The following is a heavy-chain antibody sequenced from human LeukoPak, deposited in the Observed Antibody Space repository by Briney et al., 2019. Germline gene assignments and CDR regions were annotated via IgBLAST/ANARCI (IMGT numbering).Heavy chain of an antibody. Sequence: GGSLRLSCAASGFTFSSYSMNWVRQAPGKGLEWVSYISSSSSTIYYADSVKGRFTISRDNAKNTLYLQMNSLRAEDTAVYYCARAIAAPGGDYWGQGTLVTVSS. J-gene: IGHJ4*02. CDR3: ARAIAAPGGDY. V-gene: IGHV3-48*04. D-gene: IGHD6-6*01. CDR1: GFTFSSYS. CDR2: ISSSSSTI.